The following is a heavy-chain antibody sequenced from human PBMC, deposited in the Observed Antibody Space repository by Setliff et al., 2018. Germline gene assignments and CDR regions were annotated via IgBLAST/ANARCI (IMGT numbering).Heavy chain of an antibody. CDR1: SFSVNSGYF. D-gene: IGHD1-26*01. CDR2: MYHGGTT. Sequence: PSETLSLTCAVSSFSVNSGYFWGWIRQPPGKGLEWIGCMYHGGTTHYNPSLKSRVTISVDTSKNRFSLKLSSVTAADTAVYYCARVPALGGMVGTHGIDYWGQGTLVTVS. CDR3: ARVPALGGMVGTHGIDY. J-gene: IGHJ4*02. V-gene: IGHV4-38-2*01.